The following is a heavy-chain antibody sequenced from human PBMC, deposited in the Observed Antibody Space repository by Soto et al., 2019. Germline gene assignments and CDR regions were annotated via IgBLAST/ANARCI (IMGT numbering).Heavy chain of an antibody. D-gene: IGHD3-3*01. Sequence: QVQLVQSGAEIQKPGASVKISCQTSGYNFTNFDINWVRQATGQGLEWMGWMNPNTGKTGYGQRFQCRVTLTRDSSTSTAYMERTILTTNNTAVYYCARVLVTFVDFWRGYEGGDFDPWGQGSNINVSS. CDR3: ARVLVTFVDFWRGYEGGDFDP. CDR2: MNPNTGKT. CDR1: GYNFTNFD. J-gene: IGHJ5*02. V-gene: IGHV1-8*01.